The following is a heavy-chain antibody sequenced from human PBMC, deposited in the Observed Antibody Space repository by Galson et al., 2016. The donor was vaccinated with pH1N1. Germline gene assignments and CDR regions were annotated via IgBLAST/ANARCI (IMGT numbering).Heavy chain of an antibody. D-gene: IGHD4-23*01. J-gene: IGHJ6*03. V-gene: IGHV5-51*01. CDR1: GYSFNSYW. CDR3: ARHETTVVTPGNYYQYMDV. Sequence: QSGAEVTKPGESLKISCKGSGYSFNSYWIGWVRQMPGKGLEWMGIIHPGDSDTRYSPSFQGQVTISADKSISTAYLQWRSLKAADTAMYYWARHETTVVTPGNYYQYMDVWGKGTTVTVSS. CDR2: IHPGDSDT.